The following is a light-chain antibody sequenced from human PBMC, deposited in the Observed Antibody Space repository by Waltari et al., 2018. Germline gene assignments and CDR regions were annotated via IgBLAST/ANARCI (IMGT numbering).Light chain of an antibody. V-gene: IGLV2-14*03. J-gene: IGLJ1*01. CDR1: SSDVGGYNF. CDR2: DVN. CDR3: SSYTSSSTLYV. Sequence: QSALTQPASVSGSPGQSITISCTGTSSDVGGYNFVSWYQQHPGEAPKRMIFDVNNRPSGCPIRFSGSKSGNTASLTISALQAEDEADYYCSSYTSSSTLYVFGTGTQVTVL.